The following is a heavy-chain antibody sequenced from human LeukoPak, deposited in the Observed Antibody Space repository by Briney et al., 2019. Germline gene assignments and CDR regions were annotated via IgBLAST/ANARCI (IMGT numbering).Heavy chain of an antibody. D-gene: IGHD3-10*01. V-gene: IGHV3-7*02. J-gene: IGHJ4*02. CDR3: AASITMFDY. Sequence: GGSLRLSCAASGFTFSRYWMSWVRQAPGKGLEWVANIKEDGSVRYYVESVKGRFTISRDNAKNSLYLQMNSLRAEDTAVYYCAASITMFDYWGQGTLVTVSS. CDR2: IKEDGSVR. CDR1: GFTFSRYW.